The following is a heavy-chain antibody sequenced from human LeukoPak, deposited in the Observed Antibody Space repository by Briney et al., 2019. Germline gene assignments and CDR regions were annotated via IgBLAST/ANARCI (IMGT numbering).Heavy chain of an antibody. Sequence: SETLSLTCTVSGVSISSYYWSWIRQPPGKGLEWIGYIYYSGSTNYNPSLKSRVTISVDTSKNQFSLKLSSVTAADTAVYYCARESDGIDYWGQGTLVTVSS. CDR2: IYYSGST. D-gene: IGHD5-24*01. CDR1: GVSISSYY. CDR3: ARESDGIDY. J-gene: IGHJ4*02. V-gene: IGHV4-59*01.